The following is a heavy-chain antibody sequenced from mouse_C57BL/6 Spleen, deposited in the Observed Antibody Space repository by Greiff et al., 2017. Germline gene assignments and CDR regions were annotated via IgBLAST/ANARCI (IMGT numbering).Heavy chain of an antibody. CDR3: ATYSPFAY. J-gene: IGHJ3*01. Sequence: EVMLVESGGGLVKPGGSLKLSCAASGFTFSDYGMHWVRQAPEKGLEWVAYISSGSSTIYYADKVKGRFTISRDNAKNTLFLQMTSLRSEDTAMYYCATYSPFAYWGQGTLVTVSA. D-gene: IGHD2-12*01. V-gene: IGHV5-17*01. CDR1: GFTFSDYG. CDR2: ISSGSSTI.